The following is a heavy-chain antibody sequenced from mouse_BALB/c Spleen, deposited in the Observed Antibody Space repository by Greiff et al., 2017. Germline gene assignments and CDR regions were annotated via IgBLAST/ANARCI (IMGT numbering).Heavy chain of an antibody. CDR2: IYPYNGGT. CDR1: GYTFTDYN. J-gene: IGHJ3*01. V-gene: IGHV1S29*02. CDR3: ARGGWLLRAWFAY. Sequence: VQLQQSGPELVKPGASVKISCKASGYTFTDYNMHWVKQSHGKSLEWIGYIYPYNGGTGYNQKFKSKATLTVDNSSSTAYMELRSLTSEDSAVYYCARGGWLLRAWFAYWGQGTLVTVSA. D-gene: IGHD2-3*01.